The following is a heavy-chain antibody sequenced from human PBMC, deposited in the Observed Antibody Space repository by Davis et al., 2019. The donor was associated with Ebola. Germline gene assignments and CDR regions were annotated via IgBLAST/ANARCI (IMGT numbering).Heavy chain of an antibody. CDR2: IYYSGST. CDR1: GWSFSGYY. J-gene: IGHJ6*02. CDR3: ARRGSTTASYYYGMDV. D-gene: IGHD2/OR15-2a*01. Sequence: SETLSLTCAVYGWSFSGYYWSWIRQPPGKGLEWIGSIYYSGSTYYNPSLKSRVTISVDTSKNQFSLKLSSVTAADTAVYFCARRGSTTASYYYGMDVWGQGTTVTVSS. V-gene: IGHV4-34*01.